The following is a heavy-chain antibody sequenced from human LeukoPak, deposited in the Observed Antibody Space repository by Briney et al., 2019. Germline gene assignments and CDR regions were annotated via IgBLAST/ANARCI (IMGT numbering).Heavy chain of an antibody. CDR3: ARVIAAAGTDYFDY. Sequence: ASVMVSCKASGYTFTSYGISWVRQAPGQGLEWMGWISAYNGNTNYAQKLQGRVTMTTDTSTSTAYMELRSLRSDDTAVYYCARVIAAAGTDYFDYWGQGTLVTVSS. CDR2: ISAYNGNT. V-gene: IGHV1-18*01. J-gene: IGHJ4*02. CDR1: GYTFTSYG. D-gene: IGHD6-13*01.